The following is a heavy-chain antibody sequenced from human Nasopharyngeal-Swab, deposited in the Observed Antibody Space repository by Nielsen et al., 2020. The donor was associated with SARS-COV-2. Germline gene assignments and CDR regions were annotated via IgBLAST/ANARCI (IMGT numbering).Heavy chain of an antibody. CDR1: DRSISNGSYY. D-gene: IGHD1-26*01. V-gene: IGHV4-61*02. J-gene: IGHJ1*01. CDR3: LRESFLSSIGRRD. Sequence: SETLSLTCTVSDRSISNGSYYWSWIRPPAWKGLEWIGRIYNSGSTNYNPSLTSRDTISVDTSKNQCSLKLSSLPTYDPAVYYLLRESFLSSIGRRDWG. CDR2: IYNSGST.